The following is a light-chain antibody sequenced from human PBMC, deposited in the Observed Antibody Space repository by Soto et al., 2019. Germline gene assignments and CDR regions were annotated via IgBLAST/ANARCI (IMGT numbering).Light chain of an antibody. J-gene: IGLJ2*01. V-gene: IGLV2-8*01. CDR1: SSDIGGYNF. CDR2: EVS. CDR3: TSYARSNDVL. Sequence: QSVLTQPPSASGSPGQSVAISCTGTSSDIGGYNFVSWYQQHPGKAPKVLLYEVSRRASGVPDRLSGSKSGNTASLTVTGLQPEDEADYYCTSYARSNDVLFGGGTKLTVL.